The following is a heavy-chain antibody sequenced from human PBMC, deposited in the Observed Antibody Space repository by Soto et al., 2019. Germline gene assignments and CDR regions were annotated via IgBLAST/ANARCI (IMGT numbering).Heavy chain of an antibody. J-gene: IGHJ6*03. V-gene: IGHV4-39*01. CDR2: IYYSGST. D-gene: IGHD3-16*01. Sequence: SETLSLTCTVSGGSISSSSYYWGWIRQPPGKGLEWIGSIYYSGSTYYNPSLKSRVTISVDTSKNQFSLKLSSVTAADTAVYYCARGKTMLEDLYYYYMDVWGKGTTVTVSS. CDR1: GGSISSSSYY. CDR3: ARGKTMLEDLYYYYMDV.